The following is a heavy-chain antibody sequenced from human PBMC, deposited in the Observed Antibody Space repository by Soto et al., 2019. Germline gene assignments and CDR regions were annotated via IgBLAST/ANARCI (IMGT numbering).Heavy chain of an antibody. CDR3: ARAWYGDYDLSLSYYYYYMDV. D-gene: IGHD4-17*01. CDR1: GYTFTGYY. CDR2: INPNSGNT. V-gene: IGHV1-8*02. J-gene: IGHJ6*03. Sequence: ASVKVSCTASGYTFTGYYMHWVRQAPGQGLEWMGWINPNSGNTGYAQKFQGRVTMTRNTSISTAYMELSSLRSEDTAVYYCARAWYGDYDLSLSYYYYYMDVWGKGTTVTVSS.